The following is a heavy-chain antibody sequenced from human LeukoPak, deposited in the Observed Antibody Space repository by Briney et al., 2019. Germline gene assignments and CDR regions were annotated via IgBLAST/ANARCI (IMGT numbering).Heavy chain of an antibody. V-gene: IGHV3-11*04. D-gene: IGHD3-22*01. CDR2: ISSSGSTI. J-gene: IGHJ4*02. CDR1: GFTFSDYY. CDR3: ARDQPYYYDSSGRPPY. Sequence: GGSLRLSCAASGFTFSDYYMSWIRQAPGKGLEWVSYISSSGSTIYYADSVKGRFTISRDNAKNSLYLQMNSLRAEDTAVYYCARDQPYYYDSSGRPPYWGQGTLVTVSS.